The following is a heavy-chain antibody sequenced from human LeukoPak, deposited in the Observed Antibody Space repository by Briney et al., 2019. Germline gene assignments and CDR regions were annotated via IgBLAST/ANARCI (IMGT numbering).Heavy chain of an antibody. CDR2: SSSSSTI. J-gene: IGHJ6*02. CDR3: AREPLSLWFGELSPYGMDV. V-gene: IGHV3-48*02. Sequence: SSSSSTIYYADSVKGRFTISRDNAKNSLYLQMNSLRDEDTAVYYCAREPLSLWFGELSPYGMDVWGQGTTVTVSS. D-gene: IGHD3-10*01.